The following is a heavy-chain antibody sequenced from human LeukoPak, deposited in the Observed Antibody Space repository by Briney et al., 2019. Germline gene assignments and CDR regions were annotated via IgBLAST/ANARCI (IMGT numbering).Heavy chain of an antibody. CDR3: ASSNKHYYDSSGYYLFVFDY. CDR1: GGTFSSYA. Sequence: ASVKVSCKASGGTFSSYAISWVRQAPGQGLEWMGWISAYNGNTNYAQKLQGRVTMTTDTSTSTAYMELRSLRSDDTAVYYCASSNKHYYDSSGYYLFVFDYWGQGTLVTVSS. J-gene: IGHJ4*02. V-gene: IGHV1-18*01. CDR2: ISAYNGNT. D-gene: IGHD3-22*01.